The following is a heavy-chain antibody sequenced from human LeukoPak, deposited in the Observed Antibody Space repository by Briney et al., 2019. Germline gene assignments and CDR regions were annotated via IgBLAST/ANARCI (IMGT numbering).Heavy chain of an antibody. CDR3: ARWPYSSSYYFDY. CDR1: GFTFSDYN. CDR2: ITSGTTYI. Sequence: PGGSLRLSCAASGFTFSDYNMNWVRQSPEKGLEWVSSITSGTTYIYYADSVGGRFTLSRDNAKNSLYLQMNSLRAEDTAVYYCARWPYSSSYYFDYWGQGTLVTVSS. J-gene: IGHJ4*02. D-gene: IGHD6-6*01. V-gene: IGHV3-21*01.